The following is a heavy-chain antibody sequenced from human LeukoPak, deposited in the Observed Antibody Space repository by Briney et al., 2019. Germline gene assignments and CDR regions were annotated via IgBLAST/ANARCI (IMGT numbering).Heavy chain of an antibody. V-gene: IGHV1-8*01. CDR3: ARGRGSGHKENWFDP. J-gene: IGHJ5*02. CDR2: MNPNSGNT. Sequence: GASVKVSCKASGYTFTTYDINWVRQATGQGLEWMGWMNPNSGNTGYTQKFQGRVTMTRNTSISTSYMGLSSLRSEDTAVYYCARGRGSGHKENWFDPWGQGTLVTVSP. CDR1: GYTFTTYD. D-gene: IGHD6-19*01.